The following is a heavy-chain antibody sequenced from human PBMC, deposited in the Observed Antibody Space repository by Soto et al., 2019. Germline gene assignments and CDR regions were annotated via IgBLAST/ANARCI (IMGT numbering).Heavy chain of an antibody. J-gene: IGHJ4*02. CDR3: ARPQYYYDSSGPPAY. D-gene: IGHD3-22*01. CDR1: GFTFSSYS. CDR2: ISSSSSTI. V-gene: IGHV3-48*01. Sequence: GGSLRLSCAASGFTFSSYSLNWVRQAPGKGLEWVSYISSSSSTIYYADSVKGRFTISRDNAKNSLYLQMNSLRAEDTAVYYCARPQYYYDSSGPPAYWGQGTLVTVSS.